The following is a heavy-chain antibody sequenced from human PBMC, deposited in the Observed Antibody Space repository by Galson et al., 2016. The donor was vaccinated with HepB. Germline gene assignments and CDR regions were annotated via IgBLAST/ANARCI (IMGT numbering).Heavy chain of an antibody. Sequence: SLRLSCAASGFTFNTYGVHWVRQAPGKGLEWVSSISGSGSSTFYPDSVRGRFTISRDNSKNTLYLQMNSLRAEDTALYYCAKASGYSNSWYYFDYWGQGTLVTVSS. J-gene: IGHJ4*02. D-gene: IGHD6-13*01. CDR1: GFTFNTYG. V-gene: IGHV3-23*01. CDR3: AKASGYSNSWYYFDY. CDR2: ISGSGSST.